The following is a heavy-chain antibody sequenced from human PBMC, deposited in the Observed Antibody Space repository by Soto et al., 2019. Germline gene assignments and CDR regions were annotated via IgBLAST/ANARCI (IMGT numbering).Heavy chain of an antibody. CDR1: GGTFSSYA. D-gene: IGHD3-3*01. J-gene: IGHJ6*02. V-gene: IGHV1-69*12. CDR3: ARSFGVVRAPYYYYGMDV. CDR2: IIPIFGTA. Sequence: QVQLVQSGAEVKKPGSSVKVSCKASGGTFSSYAISWVRQAPGQGLEWMGGIIPIFGTANYAQKFQGRVTITADESTSTAYMELSSLRSEDTAVYYCARSFGVVRAPYYYYGMDVRGQGTTVTVSS.